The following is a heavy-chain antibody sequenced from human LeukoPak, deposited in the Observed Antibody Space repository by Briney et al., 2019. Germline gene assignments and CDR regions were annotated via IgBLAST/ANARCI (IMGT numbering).Heavy chain of an antibody. Sequence: PSETLSLTCTVSGGSISSSSYYWGWIRQPPGKGLEWIGGIYYSGSTYYNPSLKSRVTISVDTSKNQFSLKLSSVTAADTAVYYCASIYNYGFSLSDYWGQGTLVTVSS. V-gene: IGHV4-39*07. J-gene: IGHJ4*02. CDR3: ASIYNYGFSLSDY. D-gene: IGHD5-18*01. CDR2: IYYSGST. CDR1: GGSISSSSYY.